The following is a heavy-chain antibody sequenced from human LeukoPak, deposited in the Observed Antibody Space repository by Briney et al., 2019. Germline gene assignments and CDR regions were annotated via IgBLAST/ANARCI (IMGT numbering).Heavy chain of an antibody. CDR3: ARVNEKDYDFWSGYSFKKNWFDP. D-gene: IGHD3-3*01. Sequence: GASVKVSCKASGYTFTGYYMHWVRQAPGQGLEWMGWINPNSGGTNYAQKFQGRVTMTRDTSISTAYMELSRLRSVDTAVYYCARVNEKDYDFWSGYSFKKNWFDPWGQGTLVTVSS. V-gene: IGHV1-2*02. J-gene: IGHJ5*02. CDR1: GYTFTGYY. CDR2: INPNSGGT.